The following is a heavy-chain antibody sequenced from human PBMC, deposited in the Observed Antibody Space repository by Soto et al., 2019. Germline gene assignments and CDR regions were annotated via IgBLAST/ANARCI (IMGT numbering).Heavy chain of an antibody. J-gene: IGHJ3*02. CDR2: VSGSDGSR. CDR1: GFTFTSYA. CDR3: AKDIGVMVGYGGNFDHDAFDI. Sequence: PGGSLTLTXTASGFTFTSYAMCWAWHPQAQGMDWVWVVSGSDGSRYYEDSVKSPLTIFTDNSKNKLYLLMNSLRAQGTAVYYCAKDIGVMVGYGGNFDHDAFDIWGQGTMVTVSS. D-gene: IGHD4-17*01. V-gene: IGHV3-23*01.